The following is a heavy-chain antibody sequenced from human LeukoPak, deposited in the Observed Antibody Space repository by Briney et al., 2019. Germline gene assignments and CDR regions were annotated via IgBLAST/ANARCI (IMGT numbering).Heavy chain of an antibody. CDR2: MNPNRGNT. J-gene: IGHJ4*02. CDR1: GYTFTSYD. V-gene: IGHV1-8*01. Sequence: ASVKVSCKASGYTFTSYDINWVRQATGQGLGWMGWMNPNRGNTGYAQKFQGRVTMIRNTSISTAYMSLSSLRSEDTAVYYCARGNKQGPTYIWGSYRYLFDYWGQGTLVTVSS. CDR3: ARGNKQGPTYIWGSYRYLFDY. D-gene: IGHD3-16*02.